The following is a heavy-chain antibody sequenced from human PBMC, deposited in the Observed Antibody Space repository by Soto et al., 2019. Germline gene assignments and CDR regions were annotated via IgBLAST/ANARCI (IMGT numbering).Heavy chain of an antibody. D-gene: IGHD2-2*02. Sequence: QVQLVQSGAEVKKPGASVKVSCKASGYTFTSYGISWVRQAPGQGLEWMGWISAYNGNKNYAQKLQGRVTMTTDTSTSTAYMELRSLRSDDTAVYYCARGVVVVPAAIRGYYYYYMDVWGKGTTVTVSS. CDR3: ARGVVVVPAAIRGYYYYYMDV. CDR1: GYTFTSYG. J-gene: IGHJ6*03. V-gene: IGHV1-18*01. CDR2: ISAYNGNK.